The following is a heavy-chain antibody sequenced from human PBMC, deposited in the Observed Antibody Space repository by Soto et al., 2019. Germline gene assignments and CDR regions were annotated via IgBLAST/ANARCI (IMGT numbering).Heavy chain of an antibody. Sequence: QVQLQESGPGLVKPSQTLSLTCTVSGGSISSCGSYWSWIRQHPGKGLEWIGYIYYSGRAYYNPSLRGRFTMSVDTSKNQITLRLTSVTAEDTAVYYCARDGVATPNWFVLWGQGNLVTVSS. D-gene: IGHD2-8*01. V-gene: IGHV4-31*03. CDR1: GGSISSCGSY. CDR2: IYYSGRA. CDR3: ARDGVATPNWFVL. J-gene: IGHJ5*02.